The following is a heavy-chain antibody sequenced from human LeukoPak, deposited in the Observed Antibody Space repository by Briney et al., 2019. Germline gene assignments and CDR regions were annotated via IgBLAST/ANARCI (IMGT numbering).Heavy chain of an antibody. Sequence: PSETLSLTCAVYGGSFSSYYWSWIRQPPGKGLEWIGYIYYSGSTNYNPSLKSRVTISVDTSKNQFSLKLSSVTAADTAVYYCARGVRYDSSGYEVDPWGQGTLVTVSS. CDR1: GGSFSSYY. D-gene: IGHD3-22*01. CDR2: IYYSGST. J-gene: IGHJ5*02. CDR3: ARGVRYDSSGYEVDP. V-gene: IGHV4-59*01.